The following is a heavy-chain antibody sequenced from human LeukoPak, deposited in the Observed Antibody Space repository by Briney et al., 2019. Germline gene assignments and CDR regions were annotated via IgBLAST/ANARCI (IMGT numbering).Heavy chain of an antibody. CDR1: ALTFGSYY. CDR2: ISPGSNYI. J-gene: IGHJ4*02. CDR3: ARGYWYFDY. D-gene: IGHD2-8*02. Sequence: GGSLRLSCEASALTFGSYYMSWVRQAPGKGLEWVSSISPGSNYIYYADSVKGRFTISRDSAKNSLHLQMNSLRADDTAAYYCARGYWYFDYWGQGTLVTVSS. V-gene: IGHV3-21*01.